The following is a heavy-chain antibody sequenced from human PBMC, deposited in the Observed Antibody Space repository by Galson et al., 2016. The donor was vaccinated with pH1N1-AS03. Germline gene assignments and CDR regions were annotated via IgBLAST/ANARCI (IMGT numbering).Heavy chain of an antibody. Sequence: SLRLSCAASGFIFSGYWMSWVRQAPGKGLEWVANIKQDGSEKYYVDSVKGRFTIARDNAKNSVYLQMNSLRAEDTAVYHCARGKDFWSGYPDDPFDIWDLGTRVTVSS. V-gene: IGHV3-7*03. CDR2: IKQDGSEK. D-gene: IGHD3-3*01. J-gene: IGHJ3*02. CDR3: ARGKDFWSGYPDDPFDI. CDR1: GFIFSGYW.